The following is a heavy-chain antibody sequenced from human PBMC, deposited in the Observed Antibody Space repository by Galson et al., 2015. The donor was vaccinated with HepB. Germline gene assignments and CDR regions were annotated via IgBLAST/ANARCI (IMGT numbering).Heavy chain of an antibody. CDR3: AKGGERGSSSWFSFDY. V-gene: IGHV3-23*01. CDR1: GFTFSSYA. CDR2: ISGSGGST. Sequence: SLRLSCAASGFTFSSYAMSWVRQAPGKGLEWVSAISGSGGSTYYADSVKGRFTISRDNSKNTLYLQMNSLRAEDTAVYYCAKGGERGSSSWFSFDYWGQGTLVTVSS. D-gene: IGHD6-13*01. J-gene: IGHJ4*02.